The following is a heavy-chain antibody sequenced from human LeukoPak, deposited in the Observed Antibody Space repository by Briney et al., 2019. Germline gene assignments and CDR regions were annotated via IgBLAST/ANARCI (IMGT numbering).Heavy chain of an antibody. Sequence: GGSLRLSCAASGFTFSGSAMHWVRQASGKGLEWVGRIRSKANSYATAYAASVKGRFTISRDDSKNTAYLQMNSLKTEDTAVYYCALVTVYYYGMDVWGKGTTVTVSS. J-gene: IGHJ6*04. CDR1: GFTFSGSA. V-gene: IGHV3-73*01. CDR2: IRSKANSYAT. D-gene: IGHD4-23*01. CDR3: ALVTVYYYGMDV.